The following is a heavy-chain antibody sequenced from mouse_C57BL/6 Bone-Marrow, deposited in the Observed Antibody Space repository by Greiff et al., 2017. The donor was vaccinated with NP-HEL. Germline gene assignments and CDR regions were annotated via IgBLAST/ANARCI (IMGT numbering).Heavy chain of an antibody. V-gene: IGHV1-26*01. Sequence: VQLQQSGPELVKPGASVKISCKASGYTFTDYYMNWVKQSHGQSLEWIGDINPNNGGTSYNQKFKGKATLTVDKSSSTAYMELSSLTSEDSAVYYCERVGWLLFDYGGQGTTLTVSS. CDR2: INPNNGGT. D-gene: IGHD2-3*01. CDR1: GYTFTDYY. J-gene: IGHJ2*01. CDR3: ERVGWLLFDY.